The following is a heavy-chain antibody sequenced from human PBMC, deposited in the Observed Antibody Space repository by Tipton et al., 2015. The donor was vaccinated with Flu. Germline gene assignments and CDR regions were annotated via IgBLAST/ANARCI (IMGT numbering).Heavy chain of an antibody. CDR3: AKRGGTNNWNPLDF. CDR1: GYSFSSNW. V-gene: IGHV5-51*03. D-gene: IGHD1-1*01. J-gene: IGHJ4*02. CDR2: IYPSDSDT. Sequence: VQLVQSGAEVKKPGESLKISCKGSGYSFSSNWIAWVRQMPGKGLEWMGVIYPSDSDTRYSPSFQGQVTIPADKSISTAFLQWSSLKASDSGMYYCAKRGGTNNWNPLDFWGQGTLVTVSS.